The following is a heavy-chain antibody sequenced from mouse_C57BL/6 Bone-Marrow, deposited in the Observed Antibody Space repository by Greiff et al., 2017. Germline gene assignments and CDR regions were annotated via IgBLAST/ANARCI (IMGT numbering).Heavy chain of an antibody. Sequence: EVMLVESGGGLVQPKGSLKLSCAASGFSFNTYAMNWVRQAPGKGLEWVARIRSKSNNYATYYADSVKDRFTISRDDSESMLYLQMNNLKTEDTAMYYCVRQPYYGNYVSYWYFDVWGTGTTVTVSS. CDR1: GFSFNTYA. V-gene: IGHV10-1*01. CDR3: VRQPYYGNYVSYWYFDV. J-gene: IGHJ1*03. D-gene: IGHD2-10*01. CDR2: IRSKSNNYAT.